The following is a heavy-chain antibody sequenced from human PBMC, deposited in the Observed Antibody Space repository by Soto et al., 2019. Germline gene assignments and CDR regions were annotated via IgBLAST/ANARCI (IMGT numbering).Heavy chain of an antibody. D-gene: IGHD2-8*02. Sequence: TLSLTCTVSGASITVTSYWSWIRQPAGKGLEWIGRFSLSGTTNYNPSLRSRVTMSADVSKNQFSLRLTSVTAADTALYYCARGMTPPGAPAWYYFDSWGQGTLVTVSS. CDR1: GASITVTSY. CDR3: ARGMTPPGAPAWYYFDS. V-gene: IGHV4-4*07. J-gene: IGHJ4*02. CDR2: FSLSGTT.